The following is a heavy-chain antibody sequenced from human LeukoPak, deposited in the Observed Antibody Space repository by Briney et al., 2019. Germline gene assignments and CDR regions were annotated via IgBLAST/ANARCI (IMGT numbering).Heavy chain of an antibody. V-gene: IGHV1-2*02. D-gene: IGHD3-3*01. CDR3: ARGGYYDFWSGYSLPDY. Sequence: ASVKVSCKASGYTFTGYYMHWVRQAPGQGLEWMGWINPNSGGTNYAQKFQGRVTMTRDTSISTAYMELSRLRSDDTAVYYCARGGYYDFWSGYSLPDYWGQGTLVTVSS. CDR1: GYTFTGYY. CDR2: INPNSGGT. J-gene: IGHJ4*02.